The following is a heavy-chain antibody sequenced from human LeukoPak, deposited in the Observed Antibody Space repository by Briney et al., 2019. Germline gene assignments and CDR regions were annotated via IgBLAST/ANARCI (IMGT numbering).Heavy chain of an antibody. CDR1: GFTFSSYS. J-gene: IGHJ4*02. CDR2: ISYDGSNK. CDR3: AKGSSSWRRGPQNFDY. V-gene: IGHV3-30*18. D-gene: IGHD6-13*01. Sequence: PGRSLRLSCAASGFTFSSYSMHWVRQAPGKGLEWVAVISYDGSNKYYADSVKGRFTISRDNSKNTLYLQMNSLRAEDTAVYYCAKGSSSWRRGPQNFDYWGQGTLVTVSS.